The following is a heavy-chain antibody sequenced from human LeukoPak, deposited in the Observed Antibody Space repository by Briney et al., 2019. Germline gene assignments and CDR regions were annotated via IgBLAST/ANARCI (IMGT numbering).Heavy chain of an antibody. CDR1: GYTFTNYY. CDR2: INPSGSST. J-gene: IGHJ5*02. CDR3: ARDFYGSGSYYNPNWFDP. D-gene: IGHD3-10*01. Sequence: ASVKVSCKASGYTFTNYYIHWVRHAPGQGLEWMGIINPSGSSTSYAQKFQGRVTITRDTSTSTVYMELSSLRSEDTAVYYCARDFYGSGSYYNPNWFDPWGQGTLVTVSS. V-gene: IGHV1-46*01.